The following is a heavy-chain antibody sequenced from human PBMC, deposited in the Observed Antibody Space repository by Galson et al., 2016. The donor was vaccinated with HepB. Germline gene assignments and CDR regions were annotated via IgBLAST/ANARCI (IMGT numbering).Heavy chain of an antibody. V-gene: IGHV3-21*01. Sequence: SLRLSCAASGFTFNMYTMTWVRQAPGKGLDWVSSITPGSPYPHFADSVKGRLTISRDDAGNSLYLHMNSLRAEDTALYYCARVVTPMAAANRGFGSWGQGTQVVVSS. J-gene: IGHJ5*02. D-gene: IGHD6-13*01. CDR3: ARVVTPMAAANRGFGS. CDR2: ITPGSPYP. CDR1: GFTFNMYT.